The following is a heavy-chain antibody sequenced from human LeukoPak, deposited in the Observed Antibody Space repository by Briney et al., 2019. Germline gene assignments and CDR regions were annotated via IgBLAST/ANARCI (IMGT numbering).Heavy chain of an antibody. CDR2: IKNDGSVT. CDR1: GFTFSSYW. V-gene: IGHV3-74*01. J-gene: IGHJ4*02. CDR3: ARYNAAAGDY. Sequence: GSLRLSCAASGFTFSSYWMQWVRQAPGKGLVWVSRIKNDGSVTNYADSVKGRYTISRDNAKNTLYLQMNSLRAEDTAVYYCARYNAAAGDYWGQGTLVTVSS. D-gene: IGHD6-13*01.